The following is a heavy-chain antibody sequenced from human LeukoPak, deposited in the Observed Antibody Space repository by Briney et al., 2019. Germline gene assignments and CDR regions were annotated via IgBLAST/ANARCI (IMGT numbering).Heavy chain of an antibody. J-gene: IGHJ4*02. CDR3: ACSGSYYKSIDYFDY. D-gene: IGHD3-10*02. CDR2: FDPEDGET. Sequence: ASVKVSCKVSGYTLTELSMHWVRQAPGKGLEWMGGFDPEDGETIYAQKFQGRVTMTEDTSTGTAYMELSSLRSEDTAVYYCACSGSYYKSIDYFDYWGQGTLVTVSS. CDR1: GYTLTELS. V-gene: IGHV1-24*01.